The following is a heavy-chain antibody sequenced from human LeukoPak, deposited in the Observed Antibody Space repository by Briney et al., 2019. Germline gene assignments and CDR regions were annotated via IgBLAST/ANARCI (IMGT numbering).Heavy chain of an antibody. CDR1: GYTFAAYY. V-gene: IGHV1-2*02. CDR2: INPNSGGT. D-gene: IGHD6-6*01. Sequence: ASVKVSCKASGYTFAAYYMHWVRQAPGQGLEWMGWINPNSGGTNYAQKFQGRVTMTRDTSISTAYMELRSLRFDDTAVYYCARAPLYGSCEYWGQGTLVTVSS. J-gene: IGHJ4*02. CDR3: ARAPLYGSCEY.